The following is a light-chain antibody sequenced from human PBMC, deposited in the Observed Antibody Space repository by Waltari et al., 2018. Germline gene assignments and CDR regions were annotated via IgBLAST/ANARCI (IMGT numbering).Light chain of an antibody. J-gene: IGKJ2*01. V-gene: IGKV1-39*01. Sequence: DTQMTQSPSSLSASVGDRVTTTCRASQSISSYLNWYQQKPGKAPKLLIYAASSLQSGVPSRFSGSGSGTDFTLTISSLQPEDFATYYCQQSYSTPLYTFGQGTKLEIK. CDR1: QSISSY. CDR2: AAS. CDR3: QQSYSTPLYT.